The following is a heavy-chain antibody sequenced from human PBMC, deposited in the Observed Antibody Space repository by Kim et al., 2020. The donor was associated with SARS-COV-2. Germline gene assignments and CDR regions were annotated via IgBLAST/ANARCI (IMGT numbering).Heavy chain of an antibody. J-gene: IGHJ4*02. V-gene: IGHV3-48*03. Sequence: YQTDAVRGRFTISRENAKNSLFLQMTSLRAEDTAVYYCARGTNYSPFDYWGQGTLVTVSS. D-gene: IGHD4-4*01. CDR3: ARGTNYSPFDY.